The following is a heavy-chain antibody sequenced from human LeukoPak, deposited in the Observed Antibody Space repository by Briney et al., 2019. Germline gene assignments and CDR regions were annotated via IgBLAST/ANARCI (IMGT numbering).Heavy chain of an antibody. V-gene: IGHV3-30*02. Sequence: PGGSLRLSCAASGFTFSSSGMHWDRQAPGRGLEWVAFISYDGSNRYYADSVKGRFTISRDNSKNTLYLQMNSLRAEDTAVYYCAKETRGSYSDYWGQGTLLTVSS. CDR3: AKETRGSYSDY. J-gene: IGHJ4*02. CDR2: ISYDGSNR. CDR1: GFTFSSSG. D-gene: IGHD5-12*01.